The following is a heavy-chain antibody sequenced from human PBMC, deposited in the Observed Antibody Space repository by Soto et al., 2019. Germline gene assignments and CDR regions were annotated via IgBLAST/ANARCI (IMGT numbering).Heavy chain of an antibody. V-gene: IGHV4-34*01. CDR1: GGSFSGYY. CDR3: AREGGPDYGYYVIDY. Sequence: QVQLQQWGAGLLKPSETLSLTCAVYGGSFSGYYWSWIRQPPGKGLEWIGEINHSGSTNYNPSLKSRVTISVDTSKNQISLKLSSVTAADTAVYYCAREGGPDYGYYVIDYWGQGTLVTVSS. D-gene: IGHD4-17*01. CDR2: INHSGST. J-gene: IGHJ4*02.